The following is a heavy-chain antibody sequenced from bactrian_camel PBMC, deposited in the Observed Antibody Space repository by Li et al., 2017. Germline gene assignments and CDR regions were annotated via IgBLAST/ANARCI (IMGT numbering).Heavy chain of an antibody. CDR3: TRDRLSRWSSAVYTVTPDFAF. J-gene: IGHJ6*01. D-gene: IGHD5*01. CDR2: INMGGDST. CDR1: GFTFSGYW. V-gene: IGHV3S1*01. Sequence: VQLVESGGGLAQPGGSLRLSCAASGFTFSGYWMYWARQAPGKGLEWVSSINMGGDSTYFADSVKGRFTITRDNAKSTLYLHLDSLNAADTAMYYCTRDRLSRWSSAVYTVTPDFAFWGQGTQVTVS.